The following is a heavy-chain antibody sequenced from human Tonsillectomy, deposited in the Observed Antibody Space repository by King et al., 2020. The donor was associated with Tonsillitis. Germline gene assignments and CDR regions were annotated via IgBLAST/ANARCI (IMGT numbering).Heavy chain of an antibody. CDR1: GGSISSDGYF. V-gene: IGHV4-31*03. Sequence: MQLQESGPGLVKPSQTLSLTCTVSGGSISSDGYFWSWIRQHPGRGLEWIGYIFYSGSTYYNPSLKSRVTISVDTSKNQFSLKLTSVTAADTAVYYCARLGEQQLVIDYWGQGTLVTVSS. D-gene: IGHD6-13*01. J-gene: IGHJ4*02. CDR3: ARLGEQQLVIDY. CDR2: IFYSGST.